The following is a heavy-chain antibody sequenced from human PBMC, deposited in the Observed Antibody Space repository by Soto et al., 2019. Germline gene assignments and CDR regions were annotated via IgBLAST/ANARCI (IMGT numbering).Heavy chain of an antibody. CDR3: ARDSGPRGYDAFDI. CDR2: IKQDGSEN. J-gene: IGHJ3*02. V-gene: IGHV3-7*01. CDR1: GFTFSSYW. D-gene: IGHD2-8*02. Sequence: QSGGSLRLSCAASGFTFSSYWMSWVRQAPGKGLEWVANIKQDGSENFYVDSVKGRFTISRDNAKNSLYLQMNSLRAEDTAVYYCARDSGPRGYDAFDIWGQGTMVTVSS.